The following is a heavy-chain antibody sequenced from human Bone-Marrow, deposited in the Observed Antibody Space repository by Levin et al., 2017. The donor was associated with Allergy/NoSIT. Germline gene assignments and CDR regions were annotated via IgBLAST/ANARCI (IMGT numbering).Heavy chain of an antibody. CDR3: ARLLLTGPFGGFDS. CDR1: GSSISSRNSY. D-gene: IGHD7-27*01. Sequence: KASETLSLTCTVSGSSISSRNSYWSWVRQPPGEGLQWIANIYYSGNSYYSPSLKSRITVSVDTSRNEFHLRLNPVTATDTAVYYCARLLLTGPFGGFDSWGQGILVSVSS. V-gene: IGHV4-39*01. J-gene: IGHJ4*02. CDR2: IYYSGNS.